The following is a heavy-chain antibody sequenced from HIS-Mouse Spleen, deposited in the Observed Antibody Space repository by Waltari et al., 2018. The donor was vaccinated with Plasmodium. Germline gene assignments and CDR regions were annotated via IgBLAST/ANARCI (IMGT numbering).Heavy chain of an antibody. CDR3: TRLSLEAKESN. Sequence: EVQLVESGGGLVQPGGSLKLSCAASGFPFRGSALPWVRPASGKGLEWVGRIRSKANSYATAYAASVKGRFTISRDDSKNTAYLQMNSLKTEDTAVYYCTRLSLEAKESNWGQGTLVTVSS. CDR1: GFPFRGSA. J-gene: IGHJ4*02. V-gene: IGHV3-73*01. CDR2: IRSKANSYAT.